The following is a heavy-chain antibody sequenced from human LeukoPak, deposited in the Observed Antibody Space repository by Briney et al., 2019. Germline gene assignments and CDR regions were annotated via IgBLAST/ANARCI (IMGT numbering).Heavy chain of an antibody. V-gene: IGHV3-53*01. Sequence: GGSLRLSCTASGFTVSSNYMSWVRQAPGKGLEWVSVIYSGGSTYYADSVKGRFTISRDNSKNTLYLQMNSLRAEDTAVYYCARARGGHYYLQDYWGQGTLVTVSS. D-gene: IGHD3-22*01. CDR1: GFTVSSNY. CDR2: IYSGGST. J-gene: IGHJ4*02. CDR3: ARARGGHYYLQDY.